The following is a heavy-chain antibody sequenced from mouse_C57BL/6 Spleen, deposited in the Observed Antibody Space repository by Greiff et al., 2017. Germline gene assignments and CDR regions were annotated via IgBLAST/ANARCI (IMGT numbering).Heavy chain of an antibody. CDR3: ARGLYGYDDFDY. J-gene: IGHJ2*01. D-gene: IGHD2-2*01. CDR1: GYTFTSYW. Sequence: VQLQQPGAELVKPGASVKLSCKASGYTFTSYWMQWVKQRPGQGLEWIGEIDPSDSYTNYNQKFKGKATLTVDTSSSTAYMQLSSLTSEDSAVYYCARGLYGYDDFDYWGQGTTLTVSS. V-gene: IGHV1-50*01. CDR2: IDPSDSYT.